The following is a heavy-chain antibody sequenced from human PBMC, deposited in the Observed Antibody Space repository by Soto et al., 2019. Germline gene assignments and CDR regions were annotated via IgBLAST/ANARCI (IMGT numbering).Heavy chain of an antibody. CDR2: INAPGETK. J-gene: IGHJ4*02. CDR1: GFTFSNYG. Sequence: EVQLVESGGGLVQPGGSLRPSCAASGFTFSNYGMNWARQAPGRGLEWVTHINAPGETKSYSDSVKDRFTISRDDAKNSLYLQMNSLTADDTAIYYCARDPEGINDFDYWGQGTLVTVSS. V-gene: IGHV3-48*04. CDR3: ARDPEGINDFDY. D-gene: IGHD2-21*01.